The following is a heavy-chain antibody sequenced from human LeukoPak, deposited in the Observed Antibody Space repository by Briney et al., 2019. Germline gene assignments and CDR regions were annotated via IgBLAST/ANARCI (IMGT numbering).Heavy chain of an antibody. Sequence: ASVKVSCKASGYTFTSYGISWVRQAPGQGLEWMGWISAYNGNTNYAQKLQGRVTMTTDTSTSTAYMELRSLRSDDTAVYYCARDKGGIGVVIMSGFDPWGQGTLVTVSS. D-gene: IGHD3-3*01. V-gene: IGHV1-18*01. J-gene: IGHJ5*02. CDR3: ARDKGGIGVVIMSGFDP. CDR1: GYTFTSYG. CDR2: ISAYNGNT.